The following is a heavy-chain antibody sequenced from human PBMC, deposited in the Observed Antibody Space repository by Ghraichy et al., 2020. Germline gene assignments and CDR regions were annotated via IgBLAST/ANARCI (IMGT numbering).Heavy chain of an antibody. J-gene: IGHJ1*01. CDR1: GGSFSGYY. D-gene: IGHD2-2*01. CDR3: ARGRRRQNSIVVVPAAGYFQH. Sequence: SETLSLTCAVYGGSFSGYYWSWIRQPPGKGLEWIGEINHSGSTNYNPSLKSRVTISVDRSKNQFSLKLSSVTAADTAVYYCARGRRRQNSIVVVPAAGYFQHWGQGTLVIVSS. CDR2: INHSGST. V-gene: IGHV4-34*01.